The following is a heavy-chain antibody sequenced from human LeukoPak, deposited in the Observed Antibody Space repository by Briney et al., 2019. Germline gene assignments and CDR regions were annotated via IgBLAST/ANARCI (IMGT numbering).Heavy chain of an antibody. V-gene: IGHV1-46*01. Sequence: EASVKVSCKASGYTFTSYYMHWVRQAPGQGLEWMGIINPSGGRKSYAQKFQGRVTMTRDTSTSTVYMELSSLRSEDTAVYYCARHYYDSSGYYQFDYWGQGTLVTVSS. CDR2: INPSGGRK. CDR1: GYTFTSYY. J-gene: IGHJ4*02. D-gene: IGHD3-22*01. CDR3: ARHYYDSSGYYQFDY.